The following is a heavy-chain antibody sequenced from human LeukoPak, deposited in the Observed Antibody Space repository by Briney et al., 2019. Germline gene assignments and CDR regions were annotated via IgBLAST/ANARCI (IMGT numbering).Heavy chain of an antibody. J-gene: IGHJ4*02. V-gene: IGHV3-74*01. CDR3: ARVGPCSSGLYYFDY. Sequence: SGGSLRLSCAASGFTFSSYWMHWVRQAPGKGLVWVSRINSDGSSTTYADSVKGRFTISRDNAKNTLYLQMNSLRAEDTAVYYCARVGPCSSGLYYFDYWGQGTLVTVSS. CDR1: GFTFSSYW. D-gene: IGHD6-19*01. CDR2: INSDGSST.